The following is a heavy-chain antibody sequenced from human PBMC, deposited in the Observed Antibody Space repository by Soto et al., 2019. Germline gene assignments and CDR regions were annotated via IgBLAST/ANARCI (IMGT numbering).Heavy chain of an antibody. D-gene: IGHD5-18*01. Sequence: RWGSLILSCAASGFTFSSYSMNLVRQAPGKGLEVVSSIITNSMYIYYADSLECRFNISRDNAKNALYLQMNSLGAEDTAVYYCARDHKLWYPYGMDVWGQGTQVTVSS. J-gene: IGHJ6*02. CDR1: GFTFSSYS. V-gene: IGHV3-21*03. CDR3: ARDHKLWYPYGMDV. CDR2: IITNSMYI.